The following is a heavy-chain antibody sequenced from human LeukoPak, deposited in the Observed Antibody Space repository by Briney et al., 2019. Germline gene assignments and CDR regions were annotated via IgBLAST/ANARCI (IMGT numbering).Heavy chain of an antibody. V-gene: IGHV3-33*08. Sequence: GGSLSLSCAASGLTFSSYVMSWVRQAPGKGLEWVAVIWYDGSNKYYADSVKGRFTISRDNSKNTLYLQMNSLRAEDTAVYYCARDSSSGWFDAFDIWGQGTMVTVS. D-gene: IGHD6-19*01. CDR3: ARDSSSGWFDAFDI. CDR1: GLTFSSYV. CDR2: IWYDGSNK. J-gene: IGHJ3*02.